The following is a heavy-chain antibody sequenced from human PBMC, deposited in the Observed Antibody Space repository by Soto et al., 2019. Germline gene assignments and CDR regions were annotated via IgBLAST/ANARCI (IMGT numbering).Heavy chain of an antibody. J-gene: IGHJ4*02. D-gene: IGHD1-26*01. Sequence: QVQLVESGGGVVQPGRSLRLSCAASGFTFSSYGMHWVRQAPGKGLEWVAVISYDGSNKYYADSVKGRFTISRDNSKNSLDLQMNSLRAEDTAVYYCAKGRWELLRRPYYFDYWGQGTLVTVSS. V-gene: IGHV3-30*18. CDR3: AKGRWELLRRPYYFDY. CDR1: GFTFSSYG. CDR2: ISYDGSNK.